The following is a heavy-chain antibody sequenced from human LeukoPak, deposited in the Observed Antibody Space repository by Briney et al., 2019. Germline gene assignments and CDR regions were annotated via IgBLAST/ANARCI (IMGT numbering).Heavy chain of an antibody. J-gene: IGHJ4*02. D-gene: IGHD6-13*01. Sequence: GGSLRLSCAASGFTVSSNYMSWVRQAPGKGLEWVPVIYSGGSTYYADSVKGRFTISRDNSKNTLYLQMNSLRAEDTAVYYCASPGPGIAAAGTFYYYWGQGTLVTVSS. CDR1: GFTVSSNY. CDR3: ASPGPGIAAAGTFYYY. V-gene: IGHV3-53*01. CDR2: IYSGGST.